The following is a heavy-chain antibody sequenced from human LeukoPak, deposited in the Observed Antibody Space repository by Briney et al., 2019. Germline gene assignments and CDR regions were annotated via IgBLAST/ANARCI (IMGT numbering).Heavy chain of an antibody. CDR2: INPSRGGT. D-gene: IGHD5-18*01. Sequence: GESLKISCKGSGYTFTGYYMHWVRQAPGQGLEWMGWINPSRGGTNSAQKFQGRVTMTRDTSISTAYMELSRLRSDDTAVYYCARSAMVREPDPWGQGTLVTVSS. CDR1: GYTFTGYY. CDR3: ARSAMVREPDP. V-gene: IGHV1-2*02. J-gene: IGHJ5*02.